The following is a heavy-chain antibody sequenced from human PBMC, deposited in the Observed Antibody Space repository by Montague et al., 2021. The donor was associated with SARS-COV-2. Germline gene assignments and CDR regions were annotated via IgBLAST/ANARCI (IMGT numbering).Heavy chain of an antibody. V-gene: IGHV4-39*01. Sequence: SETLSLTCTVSGDSISSTDHYWAWMRQPPGKGLEWIASIFYSGSTYYXXXLKSRVTISVDTSKNLFSLQLNSVTPADTSVYYCARHLRVGNRWNGFEADYWGRGALVSVSS. CDR3: ARHLRVGNRWNGFEADY. CDR1: GDSISSTDHY. J-gene: IGHJ4*02. D-gene: IGHD1-1*01. CDR2: IFYSGST.